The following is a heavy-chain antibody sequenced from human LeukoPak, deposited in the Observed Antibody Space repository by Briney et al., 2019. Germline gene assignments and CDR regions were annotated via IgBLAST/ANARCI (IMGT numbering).Heavy chain of an antibody. CDR2: INHSGST. Sequence: PSETLSLTCAVYGGSFSGYSWSWIRQPPGKGLEWIGEINHSGSTNYSLSLKSRVTISVDTSKNQFSLKLSSVTAADTVVYYCAIRVSGGNWFDPWGQGTLVTVSS. D-gene: IGHD3-16*01. J-gene: IGHJ5*02. CDR3: AIRVSGGNWFDP. CDR1: GGSFSGYS. V-gene: IGHV4-34*01.